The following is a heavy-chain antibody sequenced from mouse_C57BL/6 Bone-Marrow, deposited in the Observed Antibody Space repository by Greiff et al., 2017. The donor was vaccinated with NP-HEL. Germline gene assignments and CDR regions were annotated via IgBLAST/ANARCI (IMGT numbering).Heavy chain of an antibody. CDR3: TRDFYYYGSSSWFAY. CDR1: GFTFSSYA. D-gene: IGHD1-1*01. V-gene: IGHV5-9-1*02. Sequence: EVKLVESGEGLVKPGGSLKLSCAASGFTFSSYAMSWVRQTPEKRLEWVAYISSGGDYIYYADTVKGRFTISRDNARNTLYLQMSSLKSEDTAMYYCTRDFYYYGSSSWFAYWGQGTLVTVSA. CDR2: ISSGGDYI. J-gene: IGHJ3*01.